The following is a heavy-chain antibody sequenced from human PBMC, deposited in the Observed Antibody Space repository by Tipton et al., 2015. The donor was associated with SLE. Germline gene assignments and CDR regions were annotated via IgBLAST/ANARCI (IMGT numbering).Heavy chain of an antibody. V-gene: IGHV4-34*01. D-gene: IGHD2-21*01. J-gene: IGHJ5*02. CDR3: ARKRGGEGWFDP. CDR2: INHSGST. CDR1: GGSFSGYY. Sequence: LRLSCAVYGGSFSGYYWSWIRQPPGKGLEWIGEINHSGSTNYSPSFQGQVTISADKSISTAYLQWSSLKASDTAMYYCARKRGGEGWFDPWGQGTLVTVSS.